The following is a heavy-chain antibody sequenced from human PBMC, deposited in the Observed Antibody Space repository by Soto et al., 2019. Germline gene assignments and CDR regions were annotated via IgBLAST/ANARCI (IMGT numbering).Heavy chain of an antibody. D-gene: IGHD5-18*01. CDR2: ISAYNGNT. V-gene: IGHV1-18*01. CDR3: ARDYFNVDTALIGY. CDR1: GYTFTSYG. J-gene: IGHJ4*02. Sequence: GASVKVSCKASGYTFTSYGISWVRQAPGQGLEWMGWISAYNGNTNYAQKLQGRVTMTTDTSTSTAYMELRSLRSDDTAVYYCARDYFNVDTALIGYWGQGTLVTVSS.